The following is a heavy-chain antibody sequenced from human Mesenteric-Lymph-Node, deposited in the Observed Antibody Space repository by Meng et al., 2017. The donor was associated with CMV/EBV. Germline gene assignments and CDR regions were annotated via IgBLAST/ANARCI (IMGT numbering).Heavy chain of an antibody. D-gene: IGHD6-19*01. CDR1: GYTFTGYY. CDR2: MNPNSGNT. Sequence: ASVKVSCKASGYTFTGYYMHWVRQATGQGLEWMGWMNPNSGNTGYAQKFQGRVTMTRNTSISTAYMELSSLRSEDTAVYYCARLGGWYDYWGQGTLVTVSS. V-gene: IGHV1-8*02. CDR3: ARLGGWYDY. J-gene: IGHJ4*02.